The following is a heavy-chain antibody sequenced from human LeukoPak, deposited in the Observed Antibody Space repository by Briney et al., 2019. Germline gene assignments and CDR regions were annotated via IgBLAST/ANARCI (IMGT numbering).Heavy chain of an antibody. Sequence: SETLSLTCAVSGGSISSSYWWSWVRQPPGKGLEWIGEVHHSGNTKYSPSFRSRVTMSVDNSKNQFSLELSSVTAADTAVYYCASSNNYVWFDPWGQGALVTVPS. CDR2: VHHSGNT. D-gene: IGHD4-11*01. J-gene: IGHJ5*02. CDR3: ASSNNYVWFDP. V-gene: IGHV4-4*02. CDR1: GGSISSSYW.